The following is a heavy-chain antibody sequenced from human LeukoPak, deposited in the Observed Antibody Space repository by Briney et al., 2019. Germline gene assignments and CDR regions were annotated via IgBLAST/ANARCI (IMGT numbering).Heavy chain of an antibody. CDR3: AKDEATSGGGLAS. CDR1: GLTVSSNY. D-gene: IGHD3-16*01. Sequence: GGSLRLSCAASGLTVSSNYMSWVRQAPGKGLEWVSVIYSGGSTSYADSVTGRFTISRDNSKNTLYLHMNSLRAEDTAVYYCAKDEATSGGGLASWGQGTLVSVSS. CDR2: IYSGGST. J-gene: IGHJ4*02. V-gene: IGHV3-53*01.